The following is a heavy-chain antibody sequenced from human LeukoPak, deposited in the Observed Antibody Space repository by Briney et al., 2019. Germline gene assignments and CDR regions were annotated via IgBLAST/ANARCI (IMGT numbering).Heavy chain of an antibody. CDR1: GYTLTELS. J-gene: IGHJ1*01. CDR3: ATVRQWLVRGYFQH. V-gene: IGHV1-24*01. CDR2: FDPEDGET. Sequence: ASVNVSCKVSGYTLTELSMHWVRQAPGKGLEWTGGFDPEDGETIYAQKFQGRVTMTEDTSTDTAYMELSSLRSEDTAVYYCATVRQWLVRGYFQHWGQGTLVTVSS. D-gene: IGHD6-19*01.